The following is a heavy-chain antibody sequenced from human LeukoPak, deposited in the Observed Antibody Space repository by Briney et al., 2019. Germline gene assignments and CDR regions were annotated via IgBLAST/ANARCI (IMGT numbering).Heavy chain of an antibody. CDR2: IYYSGST. J-gene: IGHJ5*02. CDR3: ARVYKNWFDP. CDR1: GGSVSSGSYY. Sequence: SETLSLTCTVSGGSVSSGSYYWSWIRQPPGKGLEWIGYIYYSGSTNYNPSLKSRVTISVDTSKNQFSLKLSSVTAADTAVYYCARVYKNWFDPWGQGTLSPSPQ. V-gene: IGHV4-61*01. D-gene: IGHD3-10*01.